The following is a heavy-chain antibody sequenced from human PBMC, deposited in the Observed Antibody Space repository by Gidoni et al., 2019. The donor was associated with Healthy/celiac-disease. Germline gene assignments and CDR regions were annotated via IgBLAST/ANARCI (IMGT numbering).Heavy chain of an antibody. J-gene: IGHJ6*02. Sequence: EVQLLESGGGLVQPGGSLRLSCAASGFTFSSYAMSWVRQAPGKGLEWVSAISGSGGSPYYADSVKGRFTISRDNSKNTLYLQMNSLRAEDTAVYYCAKCPFGESYWEYYYYYGMDVWGQGTTVTVSS. CDR3: AKCPFGESYWEYYYYYGMDV. CDR2: ISGSGGSP. CDR1: GFTFSSYA. D-gene: IGHD3-10*01. V-gene: IGHV3-23*01.